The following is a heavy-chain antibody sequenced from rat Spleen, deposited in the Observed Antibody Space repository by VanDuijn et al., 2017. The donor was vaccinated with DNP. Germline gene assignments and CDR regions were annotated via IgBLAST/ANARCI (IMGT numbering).Heavy chain of an antibody. V-gene: IGHV3-1*01. J-gene: IGHJ4*01. CDR3: ARFGSYYYVMDA. CDR2: ISYSGST. D-gene: IGHD1-12*02. Sequence: EVQLQESGPGLVKPSQSLSLTCSVTGYSITSNYWGWIRKFPGNKMEYIGHISYSGSTNYNPSLKSRISIFRDTSRNQFFLQLNSVINEDTATYYCARFGSYYYVMDAWGQGASVTVSS. CDR1: GYSITSNY.